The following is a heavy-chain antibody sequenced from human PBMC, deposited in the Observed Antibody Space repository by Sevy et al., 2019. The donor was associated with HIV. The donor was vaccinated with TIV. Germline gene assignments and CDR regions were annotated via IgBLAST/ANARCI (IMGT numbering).Heavy chain of an antibody. Sequence: GGSLRLSCAASGFTFSSYSMNWVRQAPGKGLEWVSSISSSSSYIYYADSVKGRFTISRDNAKNSLYLQMNSLRAEDTAVYYCGRGRVYSGYDYCGGDCYADNWGQGTLVTVSS. CDR2: ISSSSSYI. V-gene: IGHV3-21*01. D-gene: IGHD2-21*02. J-gene: IGHJ4*02. CDR3: GRGRVYSGYDYCGGDCYADN. CDR1: GFTFSSYS.